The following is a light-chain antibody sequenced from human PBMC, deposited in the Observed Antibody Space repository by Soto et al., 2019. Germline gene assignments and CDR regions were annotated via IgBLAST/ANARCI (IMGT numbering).Light chain of an antibody. J-gene: IGKJ1*01. CDR1: QSVDNTF. V-gene: IGKV3-20*01. Sequence: IVLTQSPGSLSLSPGERATLSCRASQSVDNTFFAWYPKKPGQAPRLLMYGVSKRATGIPDRFSGSGSGTDFTLTISRVEAEDFAVYYCQQYMSSVTFGQGTRVEIK. CDR3: QQYMSSVT. CDR2: GVS.